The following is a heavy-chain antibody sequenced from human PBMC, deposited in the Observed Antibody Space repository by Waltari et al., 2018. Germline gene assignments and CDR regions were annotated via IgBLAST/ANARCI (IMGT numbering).Heavy chain of an antibody. V-gene: IGHV3-74*01. Sequence: EVQLVESGGGLVQPGGSLRLSCAASGFTFSSHWMHWVRQAPGEGLMWVSRINRGGNSTNYAASVKGRFTTSRDNAKNTLYLQMSSLRAEDTAVYYCASYGDSLDYWAREPWSPSPQ. CDR2: INRGGNST. CDR1: GFTFSSHW. CDR3: ASYGDSLDY. J-gene: IGHJ4*02. D-gene: IGHD4-17*01.